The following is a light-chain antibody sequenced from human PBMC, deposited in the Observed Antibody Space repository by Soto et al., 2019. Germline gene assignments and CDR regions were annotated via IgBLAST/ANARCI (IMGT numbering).Light chain of an antibody. CDR1: SSNIGRNY. CDR2: RDT. CDR3: AAWDASLSAWV. Sequence: QTVVTQPPSASGTPGQRVTISCSGSSSNIGRNYVYWYQQLPGTAPKLLISRDTQRPSGVPDRFSGSKSGTSASLAISGLRSDDEADYYCAAWDASLSAWVFGGGTKLTVL. J-gene: IGLJ3*02. V-gene: IGLV1-47*01.